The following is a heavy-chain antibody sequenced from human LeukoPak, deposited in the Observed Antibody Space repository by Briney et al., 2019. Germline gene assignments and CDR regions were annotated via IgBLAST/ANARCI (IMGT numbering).Heavy chain of an antibody. CDR3: ARVVGVKVTVTHWYFDL. CDR2: VDPEDGET. CDR1: GYTFTDYY. D-gene: IGHD2-21*02. J-gene: IGHJ2*01. V-gene: IGHV1-69-2*01. Sequence: GASVKVSCKASGYTFTDYYMHWVQQAPGKGLEWMGRVDPEDGETIYAEKFQGRVTITADTSTDTAYMELSSLRSEDTAVYYCARVVGVKVTVTHWYFDLWGRGTLVTVSS.